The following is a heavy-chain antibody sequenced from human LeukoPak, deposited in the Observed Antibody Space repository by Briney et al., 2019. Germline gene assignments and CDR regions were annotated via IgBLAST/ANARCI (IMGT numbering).Heavy chain of an antibody. V-gene: IGHV3-33*01. CDR3: ARDDFYYYYIDV. D-gene: IGHD2-21*02. J-gene: IGHJ6*03. Sequence: PGRSLRLSCAASGFTFSTYGMHWVRQAPGKGLEWVAVIWFDGSNKFYVGSVKGRFTISRDNSKNTVYLQMNSLRAEDTAVYYCARDDFYYYYIDVWGKGTTVTVSS. CDR1: GFTFSTYG. CDR2: IWFDGSNK.